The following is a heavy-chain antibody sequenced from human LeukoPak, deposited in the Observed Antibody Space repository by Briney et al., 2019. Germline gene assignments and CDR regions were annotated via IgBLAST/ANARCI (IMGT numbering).Heavy chain of an antibody. Sequence: GASVKVSCKASGYTFSTYSVHWVRQAPGQGPEWMGIINPRGGDTNYSQKFQGRVTMTRDTSTSTVYMELRSLRSADTAAYYCAGVRSCDYSGSGSDFGYWGQGTLVTVSS. D-gene: IGHD3-10*01. J-gene: IGHJ4*02. V-gene: IGHV1-46*01. CDR1: GYTFSTYS. CDR3: AGVRSCDYSGSGSDFGY. CDR2: INPRGGDT.